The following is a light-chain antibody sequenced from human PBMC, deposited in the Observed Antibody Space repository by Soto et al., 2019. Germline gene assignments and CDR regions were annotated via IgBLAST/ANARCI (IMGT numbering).Light chain of an antibody. V-gene: IGKV1-5*03. CDR3: QQYNSYWT. CDR2: KAS. Sequence: DIQMTQSPSTLSASVGDRVTIPCRASQIISRWLAWYQQKPGKAPKLLIYKASSLESGVPSRFSGSGAGKEFTLTISSLQPDDVATYYCQQYNSYWTVGQGTKVEIK. J-gene: IGKJ1*01. CDR1: QIISRW.